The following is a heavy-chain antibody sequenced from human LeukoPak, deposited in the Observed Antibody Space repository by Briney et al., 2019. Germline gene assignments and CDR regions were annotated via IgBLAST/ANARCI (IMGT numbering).Heavy chain of an antibody. CDR3: ARDHCSSTSCYARIDY. V-gene: IGHV1-2*02. Sequence: ASVKVSCKASGYTFTGYYMHWVRQAPAQGLEWMGWINPNSGGTNYAQKFQGRVTMTRDTSISTAYMELSRLRSDDTAVYYCARDHCSSTSCYARIDYWGQGTLVTVSS. J-gene: IGHJ4*02. D-gene: IGHD2-2*01. CDR2: INPNSGGT. CDR1: GYTFTGYY.